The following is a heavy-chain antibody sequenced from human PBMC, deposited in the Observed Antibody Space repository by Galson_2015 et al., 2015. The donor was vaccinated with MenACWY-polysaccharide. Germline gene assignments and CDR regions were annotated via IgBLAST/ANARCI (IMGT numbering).Heavy chain of an antibody. Sequence: SETLSLTCSVSRGSIIARDYCWGWIRQTPGKGLEWMGTIYFSGDTFYNPSLKSRITISLDTSRNQFSLKLTSVTAADTAVYFSAAYYASGSSFAYWGQGTLVPVSS. J-gene: IGHJ4*02. V-gene: IGHV4-39*07. D-gene: IGHD3-10*01. CDR3: AAYYASGSSFAY. CDR2: IYFSGDT. CDR1: RGSIIARDYC.